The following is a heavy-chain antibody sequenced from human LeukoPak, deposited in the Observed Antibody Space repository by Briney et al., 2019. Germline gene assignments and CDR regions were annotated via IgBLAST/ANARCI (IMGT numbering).Heavy chain of an antibody. J-gene: IGHJ4*02. V-gene: IGHV3-33*06. Sequence: GRSLRLSCAASGFTFNRYAMHWVRQAPGKGLEWVAFIWYDGSNKYYADSVKGRFTISRDNSKNTLYLQMNSLRAEDTAVYYCAKDERGYYDSSGFFGAIDYWGQGSLVSVSS. CDR2: IWYDGSNK. CDR3: AKDERGYYDSSGFFGAIDY. CDR1: GFTFNRYA. D-gene: IGHD3-22*01.